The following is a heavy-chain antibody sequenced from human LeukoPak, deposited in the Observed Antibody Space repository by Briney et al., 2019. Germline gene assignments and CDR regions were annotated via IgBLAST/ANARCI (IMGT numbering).Heavy chain of an antibody. CDR1: GVTFSSFW. V-gene: IGHV3-7*01. Sequence: GGSLRLSCVTSGVTFSSFWRNWVRQAPGKGLEWVANIKQDGSEQYYVDSVKGRFTISRDNAKKSLSLHMDSLRAEDTAVYYCATTGGYDYWYFDLWGRGTLVTVSS. CDR3: ATTGGYDYWYFDL. D-gene: IGHD5-12*01. J-gene: IGHJ2*01. CDR2: IKQDGSEQ.